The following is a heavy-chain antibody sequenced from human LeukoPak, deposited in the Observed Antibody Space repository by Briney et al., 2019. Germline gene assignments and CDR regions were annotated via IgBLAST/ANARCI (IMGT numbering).Heavy chain of an antibody. V-gene: IGHV3-11*01. CDR2: IDPSGTTM. Sequence: GGSLRLSCVASGFTFSDYYMSWIRQAPGKGLEWVSYIDPSGTTMYYTDSVRGRFTISRDNAKNSLYLQMNGLRAEDTAVYYCARGHWQLEVWGLGTLVTVSS. CDR3: ARGHWQLEV. J-gene: IGHJ4*02. CDR1: GFTFSDYY. D-gene: IGHD6-6*01.